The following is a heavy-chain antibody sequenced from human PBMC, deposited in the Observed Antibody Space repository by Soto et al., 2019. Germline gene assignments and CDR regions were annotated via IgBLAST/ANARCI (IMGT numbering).Heavy chain of an antibody. D-gene: IGHD1-20*01. CDR2: ISSSSSYI. J-gene: IGHJ6*03. CDR3: ARDLGEYNWNTGGYYYYYMDV. V-gene: IGHV3-21*01. Sequence: GGSLRLSCAASGFTFSSYSMNWVRQAPGKGLEWVSSISSSSSYIYYADSVKGRFTISRDNAKNSLYLQMNSLRAEDTAVYYCARDLGEYNWNTGGYYYYYMDVWGKGTTVTVSS. CDR1: GFTFSSYS.